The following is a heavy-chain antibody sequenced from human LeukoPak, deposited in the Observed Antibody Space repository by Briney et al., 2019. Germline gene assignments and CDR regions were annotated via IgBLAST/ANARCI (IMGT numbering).Heavy chain of an antibody. CDR3: ARYSYGGYYFDY. CDR2: IYYSGIT. J-gene: IGHJ4*02. D-gene: IGHD5-18*01. Sequence: SETLSLTCTVSGGXISSGGYYWTWIRQHTGKGLEWIGYIYYSGITNYNPSLKSRVTISVDTSKNQFSLNLSSVTAADTAVYYCARYSYGGYYFDYWGQGTLVTVSS. CDR1: GGXISSGGYY. V-gene: IGHV4-61*08.